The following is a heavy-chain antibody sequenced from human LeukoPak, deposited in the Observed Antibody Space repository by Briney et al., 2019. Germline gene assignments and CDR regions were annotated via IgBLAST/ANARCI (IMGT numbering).Heavy chain of an antibody. V-gene: IGHV3-53*01. J-gene: IGHJ4*02. D-gene: IGHD4-23*01. CDR3: ARDNRGTSNTDC. CDR2: IYSGGST. CDR1: GFTVSSNY. Sequence: PGGSLRLSRAASGFTVSSNYMSWVRPAPGKGLEWVSLIYSGGSTFYADSVRGRFTISRHNSKNTLYLQMNSLRAEDTAVYYCARDNRGTSNTDCWGQGTLVTVSS.